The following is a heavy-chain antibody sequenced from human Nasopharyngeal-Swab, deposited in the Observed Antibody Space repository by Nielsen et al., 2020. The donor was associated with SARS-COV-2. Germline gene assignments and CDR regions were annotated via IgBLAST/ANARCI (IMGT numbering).Heavy chain of an antibody. CDR1: GGSFSGYY. Sequence: SETLSLTCAVYGGSFSGYYWSWIRQPPGKGLEWIGEVNHSGSTHYNPPLKSRVTISVDTSNNQFSLKLSSVTAADTALYYCARAGDLTAYYSYYMDVWGNGTTVTVSS. D-gene: IGHD2-21*02. V-gene: IGHV4-34*01. CDR2: VNHSGST. J-gene: IGHJ6*03. CDR3: ARAGDLTAYYSYYMDV.